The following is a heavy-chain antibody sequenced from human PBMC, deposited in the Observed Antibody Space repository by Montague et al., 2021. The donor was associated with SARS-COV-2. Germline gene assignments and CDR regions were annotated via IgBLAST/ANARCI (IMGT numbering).Heavy chain of an antibody. CDR1: GGSISSSSYY. CDR3: ARHMGQVYGGNTNVPTFGY. D-gene: IGHD4-23*01. CDR2: IYYSGST. V-gene: IGHV4-39*01. Sequence: SETLSLTCTVSGGSISSSSYYWGWIRQPPGKGLEWIGSIYYSGSTYYNPSLKSRVTISVDTSKNQFSLKLSSVTAADTAVYYCARHMGQVYGGNTNVPTFGYRGQGTLVTVSS. J-gene: IGHJ4*02.